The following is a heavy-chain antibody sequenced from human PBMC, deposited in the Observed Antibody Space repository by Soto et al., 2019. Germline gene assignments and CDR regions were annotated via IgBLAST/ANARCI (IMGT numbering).Heavy chain of an antibody. J-gene: IGHJ4*02. CDR1: GFSLSTSGVG. D-gene: IGHD3-16*01. V-gene: IGHV2-5*02. CDR2: IYWDDDK. CDR3: AHSSPHAWGYDY. Sequence: QITLKESGPTLVKPTQTLTLTCTFSGFSLSTSGVGVGWIRQPPGKALEWLALIYWDDDKRYSPSLKSRPTITKDTSNNQVFLTITTMDPVDTATYSCAHSSPHAWGYDYWGQGTLVTVSS.